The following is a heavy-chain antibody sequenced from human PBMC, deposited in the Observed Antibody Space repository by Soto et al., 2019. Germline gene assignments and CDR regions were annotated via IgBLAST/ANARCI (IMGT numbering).Heavy chain of an antibody. CDR1: GFTFNNYG. D-gene: IGHD3-9*01. V-gene: IGHV3-30*18. J-gene: IGHJ4*02. CDR2: ISYDGSYK. CDR3: AKSHSFDRLLGFDF. Sequence: QVQLVESGGGVVQPGRSLRVSCAASGFTFNNYGMHWVRQAPGKGLEWMTVISYDGSYKYYAGSVKGRFTISRDNSKKALYLHMNSLGPEDTAVYYCAKSHSFDRLLGFDFWGQGTLVTVSS.